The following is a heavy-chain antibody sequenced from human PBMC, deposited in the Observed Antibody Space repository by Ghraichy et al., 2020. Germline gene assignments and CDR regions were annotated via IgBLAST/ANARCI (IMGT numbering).Heavy chain of an antibody. CDR1: GGSFSGYY. V-gene: IGHV4-34*01. CDR3: ARYSSSWYYFDY. J-gene: IGHJ4*02. D-gene: IGHD6-13*01. Sequence: SQTLSLTCAVYGGSFSGYYWSWIRQPPGKGLEWIGEINHSGSTNYNPSLKSRVTISVDTSKNQFSLKLSSVTAADTAVYYCARYSSSWYYFDYWGQGTLVNVSS. CDR2: INHSGST.